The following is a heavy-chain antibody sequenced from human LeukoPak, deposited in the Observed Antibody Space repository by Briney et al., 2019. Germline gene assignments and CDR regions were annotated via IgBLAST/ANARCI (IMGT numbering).Heavy chain of an antibody. CDR1: GGTFSSYA. CDR3: ARADDYGGYVGC. Sequence: AVKVSCYASGGTFSSYAISWVRQPPGQGLEWKGRSIPILGIANYSEKVQGRVTSDEDKSTRTAYMELSSLRSEDTAVYYCARADDYGGYVGCWGQGTLVTVSS. V-gene: IGHV1-69*04. J-gene: IGHJ4*02. CDR2: SIPILGIA. D-gene: IGHD4-17*01.